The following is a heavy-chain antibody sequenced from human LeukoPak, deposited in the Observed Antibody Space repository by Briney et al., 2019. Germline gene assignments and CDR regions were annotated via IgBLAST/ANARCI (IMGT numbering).Heavy chain of an antibody. CDR2: INLNRGDT. CDR3: ARDGRPYDFWSGYLNNWFDP. J-gene: IGHJ5*02. CDR1: GFTFIDYY. V-gene: IGHV1-2*02. D-gene: IGHD3-3*01. Sequence: AAVTVSFTGSGFTFIDYYMNWVRQARGQGREWMGWINLNRGDTNFAQKLQGRVTITRDTAISTAYMELSRLRSDATAVYYCARDGRPYDFWSGYLNNWFDPWGQGTLVTVSS.